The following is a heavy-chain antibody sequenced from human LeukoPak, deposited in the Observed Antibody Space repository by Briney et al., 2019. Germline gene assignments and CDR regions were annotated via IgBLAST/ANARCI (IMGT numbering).Heavy chain of an antibody. CDR1: DDSITIYY. Sequence: SETLSLTCTVSDDSITIYYWSWIRQPPGKGLEWIGYIDHTGITNYHPSLNSRATISRETSKNHFSFELSSATAADTGVYYCARGRKYTSGYRVTELGSGYSDYWGQGTLVTVSS. V-gene: IGHV4-59*01. J-gene: IGHJ4*02. CDR3: ARGRKYTSGYRVTELGSGYSDY. CDR2: IDHTGIT. D-gene: IGHD5-18*01.